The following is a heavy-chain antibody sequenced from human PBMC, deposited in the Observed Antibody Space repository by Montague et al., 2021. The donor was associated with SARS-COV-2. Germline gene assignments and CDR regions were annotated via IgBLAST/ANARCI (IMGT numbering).Heavy chain of an antibody. J-gene: IGHJ2*01. V-gene: IGHV4-31*03. Sequence: TLSLTCNASGGSITSGAYYWSWIRQHPGKGLEWIGYIYYSGRTFLXPSLKSRVTISVDTSNNQFSLKVTSVTAADTAVYYCAREWGRGGDRYWYFDLWGRGTLVTVSS. CDR2: IYYSGRT. CDR3: AREWGRGGDRYWYFDL. D-gene: IGHD2-21*02. CDR1: GGSITSGAYY.